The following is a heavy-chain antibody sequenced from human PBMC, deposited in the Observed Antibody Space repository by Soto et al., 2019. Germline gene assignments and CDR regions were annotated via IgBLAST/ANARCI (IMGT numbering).Heavy chain of an antibody. CDR2: IIPIFGTA. V-gene: IGHV1-69*12. J-gene: IGHJ4*02. D-gene: IGHD3-22*01. Sequence: QVQLVQSGAEVKKPGSSVKVSCKASGGTFSSYAISWVRQAPGQGLEWMGGIIPIFGTANYAQKFQGRVTISAEASTSTAYMELSSLRSEDTAVYYCAREPLPYYYDSSGYLDYWGQGTLVTLSS. CDR3: AREPLPYYYDSSGYLDY. CDR1: GGTFSSYA.